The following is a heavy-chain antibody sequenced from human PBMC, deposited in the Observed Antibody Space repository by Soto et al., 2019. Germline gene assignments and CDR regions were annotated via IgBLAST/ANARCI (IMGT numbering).Heavy chain of an antibody. CDR2: IYYSGST. Sequence: PSETLSLTCTVSGGSISSSSYYWGWIRQPPXKGLEWIGSIYYSGSTYYNPSLKSRVTISVDTSKNQFSLKLSSVTAADTAVYYCARPNRIAVAGTRRNYYYGMDVWGQGTTVTVSS. CDR1: GGSISSSSYY. J-gene: IGHJ6*02. V-gene: IGHV4-39*01. CDR3: ARPNRIAVAGTRRNYYYGMDV. D-gene: IGHD6-19*01.